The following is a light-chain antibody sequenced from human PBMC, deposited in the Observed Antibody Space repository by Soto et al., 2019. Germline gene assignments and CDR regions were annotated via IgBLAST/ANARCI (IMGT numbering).Light chain of an antibody. V-gene: IGKV3-20*01. CDR1: QSVSSTY. Sequence: EIVLTQSPGTLSLSPGERATLSCRASQSVSSTYLAWYQQKPGPAPRLLIYGASNRATGIPDRFSGSGSGTDFTLTISILEPEDFAVYYCQQYGGSRWTFGQGTRVDI. CDR3: QQYGGSRWT. CDR2: GAS. J-gene: IGKJ1*01.